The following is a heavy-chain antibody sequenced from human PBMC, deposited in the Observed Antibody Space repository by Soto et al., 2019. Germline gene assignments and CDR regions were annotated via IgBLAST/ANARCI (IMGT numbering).Heavy chain of an antibody. CDR3: AREHYGNSAWFDP. J-gene: IGHJ5*02. CDR2: MNPNSGNT. V-gene: IGHV1-8*01. Sequence: QVQLVQSGAEVKKPGASVKVSCKASGYTFPSYDINWVRHDTGQGLEWMGWMNPNSGNTGHAQKFQGRATMTRNTSISTAYMELSSLRSEDPAVYYCAREHYGNSAWFDPWGQGTLVTVSS. D-gene: IGHD3-10*01. CDR1: GYTFPSYD.